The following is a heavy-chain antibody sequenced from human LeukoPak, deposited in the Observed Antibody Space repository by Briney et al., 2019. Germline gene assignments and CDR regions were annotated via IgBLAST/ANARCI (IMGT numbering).Heavy chain of an antibody. CDR1: GGSFSGYY. J-gene: IGHJ4*02. Sequence: SETLSLTCAVYGGSFSGYYWSWIRQPPGKGLEWIGEINHSGSTNYNPSLKSRVTISVDTSKNQFSLKLSSVTAADTAVYYCAGRDGYKGFDYWGQGTLVTVSS. V-gene: IGHV4-34*01. CDR2: INHSGST. D-gene: IGHD5-24*01. CDR3: AGRDGYKGFDY.